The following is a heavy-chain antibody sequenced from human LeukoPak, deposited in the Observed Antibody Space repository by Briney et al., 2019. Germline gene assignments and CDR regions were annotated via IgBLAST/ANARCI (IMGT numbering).Heavy chain of an antibody. CDR2: ITSSVITTKNADPTTT. D-gene: IGHD6-6*01. V-gene: IGHV3-48*04. J-gene: IGHJ4*02. Sequence: GGSLRLSCAASGFTFSSYSMNWIRQAPGKGLEWLSYITSSVITTKNADPTTTKYANSVKGRFTVSRDNAALYLQMNSLRAEDTAVYYCARGGASRPDYWGQGARVIVSS. CDR1: GFTFSSYS. CDR3: ARGGASRPDY.